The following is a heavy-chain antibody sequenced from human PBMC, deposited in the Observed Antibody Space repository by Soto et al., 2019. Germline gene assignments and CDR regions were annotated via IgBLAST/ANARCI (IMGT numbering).Heavy chain of an antibody. J-gene: IGHJ4*02. Sequence: QVQLVESGGGVVQPGRSLRLSCEASGFTFSGYGMHWVRQAPGKGLEWVAVISYYGTNGYYEDSVKGRFTISRDNSKNTLYLQMDRLRNEDTAVYVCANTDLSGRDSLDYWAQGSQGTDS. CDR3: ANTDLSGRDSLDY. D-gene: IGHD1-26*01. CDR2: ISYYGTNG. CDR1: GFTFSGYG. V-gene: IGHV3-30*18.